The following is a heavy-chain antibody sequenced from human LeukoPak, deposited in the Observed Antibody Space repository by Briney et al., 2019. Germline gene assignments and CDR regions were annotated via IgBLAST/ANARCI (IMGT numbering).Heavy chain of an antibody. CDR1: GFTFSSYG. D-gene: IGHD1-14*01. Sequence: GGSLRLSCAASGFTFSSYGMHWVRQAPGKGLEWVAFTRYDGSNKYYADSVKGRFTISRDNSKNTLYLQMNSLRAEDTAVYYCANSWPTGDAFDIWGQGTMVTVSS. CDR2: TRYDGSNK. V-gene: IGHV3-30*02. J-gene: IGHJ3*02. CDR3: ANSWPTGDAFDI.